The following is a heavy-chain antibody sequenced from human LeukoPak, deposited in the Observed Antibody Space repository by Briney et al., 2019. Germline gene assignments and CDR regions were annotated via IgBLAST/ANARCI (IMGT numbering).Heavy chain of an antibody. CDR2: ISSNGGST. CDR3: AREVVIHYGMDV. CDR1: GFTFCTFD. Sequence: AGGSLRLSCAASGFTFCTFDMHWVRQAPGKGLEYVSAISSNGGSTYYANSVKGRFTISRDNSKNTLYLQLGSLRTEDMAVYYCAREVVIHYGMDVWGQGTTVTVSS. D-gene: IGHD2-21*01. V-gene: IGHV3-64*01. J-gene: IGHJ6*02.